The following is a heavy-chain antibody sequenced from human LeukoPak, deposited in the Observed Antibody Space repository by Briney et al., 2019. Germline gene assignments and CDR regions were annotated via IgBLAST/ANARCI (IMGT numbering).Heavy chain of an antibody. D-gene: IGHD3-10*01. CDR3: AKDYGSGSYYNVNFNWFDP. V-gene: IGHV3-53*01. J-gene: IGHJ5*02. Sequence: PGGSLRLSCAASGFTVSSNYMSWVRQAPGKGLEWVSVIYSGGSTYYADSVKGRFTISRDNSKNTLYLQMNSLRAEDTAVYYCAKDYGSGSYYNVNFNWFDPWGQGTLVTVSS. CDR2: IYSGGST. CDR1: GFTVSSNY.